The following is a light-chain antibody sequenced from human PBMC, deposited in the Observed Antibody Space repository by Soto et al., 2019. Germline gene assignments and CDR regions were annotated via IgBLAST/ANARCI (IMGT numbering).Light chain of an antibody. Sequence: EIVLTQSPGTLSSSPGERRPLSCRASQNVGSRYLAWYQQKPGQAPRLLIYGTSNRATGIPDRFSGSGSGTDFSLNISSLEPGDLAVYYCQQYGSSPRTVGQGTKVDIK. J-gene: IGKJ1*01. CDR2: GTS. V-gene: IGKV3-20*01. CDR3: QQYGSSPRT. CDR1: QNVGSRY.